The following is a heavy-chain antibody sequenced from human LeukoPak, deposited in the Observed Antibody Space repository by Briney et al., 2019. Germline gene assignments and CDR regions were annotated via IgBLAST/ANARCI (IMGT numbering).Heavy chain of an antibody. CDR2: IRYDGSNK. CDR3: ARESESYDSSGSTFKY. Sequence: GGSLRLSCAASGFTFSSYGMHWVRQAPGKGLVWVAFIRYDGSNKYYAGSVKGRFTISRDNSKNTLHLQMNSLRAEDTAVYYCARESESYDSSGSTFKYWGQGTLVTVSS. D-gene: IGHD3-22*01. V-gene: IGHV3-30*02. CDR1: GFTFSSYG. J-gene: IGHJ4*02.